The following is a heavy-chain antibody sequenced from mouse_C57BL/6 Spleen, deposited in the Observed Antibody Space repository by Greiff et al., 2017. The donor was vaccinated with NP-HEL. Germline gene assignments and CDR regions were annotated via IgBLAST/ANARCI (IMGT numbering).Heavy chain of an antibody. D-gene: IGHD1-1*01. CDR1: GYTFTDYN. Sequence: EVQLQQSGPELVKPGASVKIPCKASGYTFTDYNMDWVKQSHGKSLEWIGDINPNNGGTIYNQKFKGKAKLTVDKSSSTAYMELRSLTSEDTAVYYCARRYYGSSYPDVWGTGTTVTVSS. J-gene: IGHJ1*03. CDR2: INPNNGGT. V-gene: IGHV1-18*01. CDR3: ARRYYGSSYPDV.